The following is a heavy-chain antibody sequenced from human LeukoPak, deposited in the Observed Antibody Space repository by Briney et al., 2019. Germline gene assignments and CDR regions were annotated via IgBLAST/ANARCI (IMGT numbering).Heavy chain of an antibody. CDR3: AKQRIVVVVAAYYFDY. CDR2: ISGSGGST. V-gene: IGHV3-23*01. CDR1: GFTFSSYA. J-gene: IGHJ4*02. Sequence: GGSLRLSCAASGFTFSSYAMNWVRQAPGKGLEWVSGISGSGGSTYYADSVKGRFTISRDNSKNTVYLQMNSLRAEDTAVYYCAKQRIVVVVAAYYFDYWGQGTLVTVSS. D-gene: IGHD2-15*01.